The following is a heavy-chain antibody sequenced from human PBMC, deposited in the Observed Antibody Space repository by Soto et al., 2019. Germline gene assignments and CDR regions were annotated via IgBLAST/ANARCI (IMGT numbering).Heavy chain of an antibody. J-gene: IGHJ5*02. CDR2: IYWDDDK. D-gene: IGHD1-1*01. CDR3: PHRPPYSNNWNAGWFRP. V-gene: IGHV2-5*02. CDR1: GFSLSTSGVG. Sequence: QITLKESGPTLVKPTQTLTLTCTFSGFSLSTSGVGVGWIRQPPGQALEWLVFIYWDDDKRYSPSLRSRLTITKDTSRNQGVLTMSNIDHVDTATYFCPHRPPYSNNWNAGWFRPWGQGALVTVSS.